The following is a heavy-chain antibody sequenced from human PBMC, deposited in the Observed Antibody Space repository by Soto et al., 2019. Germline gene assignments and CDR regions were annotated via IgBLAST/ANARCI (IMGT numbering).Heavy chain of an antibody. V-gene: IGHV3-7*01. CDR1: GFTFSSYW. J-gene: IGHJ4*02. D-gene: IGHD5-18*01. CDR3: ARDSGDTAMVIMGLYY. Sequence: EVQLVESGGGLVQPGGSLRLSCAASGFTFSSYWMSWVRQAPGKGLEWVANIKQDGSEKYYVDSVKGRFTISRDNAKNSLYLQMNSLRAEDTAVYYCARDSGDTAMVIMGLYYWGQGTLVTVSS. CDR2: IKQDGSEK.